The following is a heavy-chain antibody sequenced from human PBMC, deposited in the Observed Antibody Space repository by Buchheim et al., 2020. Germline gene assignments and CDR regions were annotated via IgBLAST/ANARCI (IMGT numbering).Heavy chain of an antibody. CDR2: IYSGGST. J-gene: IGHJ4*02. CDR1: GFTVSSNY. V-gene: IGHV3-66*02. CDR3: AREGYYYGSGSYSEYYFDY. Sequence: EVQLVESGGGLVQPGGSLRLSCAASGFTVSSNYMSWVRQAPGKGLEWVSVIYSGGSTYYAASVKGRFTISRDNSKNTLSLQMNSLRAEDTAVYYCAREGYYYGSGSYSEYYFDYWGQGTL. D-gene: IGHD3-10*01.